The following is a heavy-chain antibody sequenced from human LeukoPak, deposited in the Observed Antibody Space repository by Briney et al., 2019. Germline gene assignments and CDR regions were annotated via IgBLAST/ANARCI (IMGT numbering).Heavy chain of an antibody. V-gene: IGHV3-43D*03. J-gene: IGHJ4*02. CDR3: AKDQTGYSSGWFDY. Sequence: GGSLRLSCAASGFTFDDYALHWVRQAPGKGLEWVSLISWDGGSTYYADSVKGRFTISRDNSKNSLYLQMNSLRAEDTALYYCAKDQTGYSSGWFDYWGQGTLVTVSS. D-gene: IGHD6-19*01. CDR2: ISWDGGST. CDR1: GFTFDDYA.